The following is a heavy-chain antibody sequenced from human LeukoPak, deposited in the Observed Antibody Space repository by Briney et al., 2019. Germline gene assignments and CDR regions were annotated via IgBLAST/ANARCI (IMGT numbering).Heavy chain of an antibody. V-gene: IGHV3-53*01. Sequence: PGGSLRLSCAASGFTFSGNYMSWVRQAPGKGLEWVSVIYSGGSTYYSDYVKGGFTISRDNSKTTLYLQMNSLRAEDTAVYYCARAPSFDCWGQGTLVTVSS. CDR1: GFTFSGNY. J-gene: IGHJ4*02. CDR2: IYSGGST. CDR3: ARAPSFDC.